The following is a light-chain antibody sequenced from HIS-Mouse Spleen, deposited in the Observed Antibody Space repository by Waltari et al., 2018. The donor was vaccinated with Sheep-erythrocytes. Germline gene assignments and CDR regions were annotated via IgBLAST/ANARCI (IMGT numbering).Light chain of an antibody. J-gene: IGLJ3*02. V-gene: IGLV2-23*01. CDR3: CSYAGSSTPWV. Sequence: QSALTQPASVSGSPGQSITISCTGPSSAVGRYNLVSWYQQHPGKAPKLMIYEGSKRPSGVSNRFSGSKSGNTASLTISGLQAEDEADYYCCSYAGSSTPWVFGGGTKLTVL. CDR2: EGS. CDR1: SSAVGRYNL.